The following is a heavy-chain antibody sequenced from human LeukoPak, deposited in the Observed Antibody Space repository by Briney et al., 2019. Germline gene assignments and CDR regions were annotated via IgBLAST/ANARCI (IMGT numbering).Heavy chain of an antibody. V-gene: IGHV4-30-2*01. J-gene: IGHJ3*02. Sequence: SETLSLTCAVSGRSISSGDFSWSWIRQPPGKGLEWIGYMYHNESTYCNPSLKSRVTISVDRSKNQFSLKLSSVTAADTAVYYCARYDILPGTHDAFDIWGRGTMVTVSS. CDR2: MYHNEST. D-gene: IGHD3-9*01. CDR1: GRSISSGDFS. CDR3: ARYDILPGTHDAFDI.